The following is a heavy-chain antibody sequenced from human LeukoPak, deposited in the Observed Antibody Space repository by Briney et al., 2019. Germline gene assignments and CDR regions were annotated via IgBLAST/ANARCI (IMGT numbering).Heavy chain of an antibody. CDR2: INHSGST. J-gene: IGHJ3*02. D-gene: IGHD3-22*01. Sequence: SETLSLTCAVYGGSFSGYYWSWIRQPPGKGLEWIGEINHSGSTHYNPSLKSRVTISVDTSKNQFSLRLSSVTAADTAVYYCARDTVVISHDAFDIWGLGTMVTVSS. CDR3: ARDTVVISHDAFDI. CDR1: GGSFSGYY. V-gene: IGHV4-34*01.